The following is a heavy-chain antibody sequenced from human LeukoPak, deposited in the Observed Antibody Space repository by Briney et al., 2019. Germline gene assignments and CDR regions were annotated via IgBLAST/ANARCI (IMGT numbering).Heavy chain of an antibody. J-gene: IGHJ4*02. Sequence: GASVKVSCKASGCTFTSYDINWVRQATGQGLEWMGWMNPNSGNTGYAQKFQGRVTMTRNTSISTAYMELSSLRSEDTAVYYCARDLGGYYYDSSGYYDYWGREPWSPSPQ. CDR3: ARDLGGYYYDSSGYYDY. D-gene: IGHD3-22*01. CDR1: GCTFTSYD. V-gene: IGHV1-8*01. CDR2: MNPNSGNT.